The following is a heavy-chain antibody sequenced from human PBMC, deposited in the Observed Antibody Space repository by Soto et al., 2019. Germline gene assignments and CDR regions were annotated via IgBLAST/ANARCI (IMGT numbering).Heavy chain of an antibody. Sequence: EVQLVESGGGLVQPGGSLKLSCAASGFTFSASAMHWVRQASGKGLEWVGRIRSKANNYATAYTASVKGRFTISRDDSKNTAYLQMNSLKTEDTAVYYCTRYSSSSNGIFDFWGQGTLVTVSS. CDR2: IRSKANNYAT. J-gene: IGHJ4*02. CDR3: TRYSSSSNGIFDF. CDR1: GFTFSASA. V-gene: IGHV3-73*02. D-gene: IGHD6-13*01.